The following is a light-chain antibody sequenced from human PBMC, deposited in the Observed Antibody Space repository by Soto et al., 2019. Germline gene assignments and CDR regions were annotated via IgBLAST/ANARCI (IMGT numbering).Light chain of an antibody. CDR2: EAS. J-gene: IGKJ1*01. CDR1: QSFNSSY. Sequence: EIVLTQSPGTLSLSPMERATLSFLASQSFNSSYLAWYQQKPGQAPKLLIYEASARATGIPDRFSGSGSGTDFTLTISRLEPQDFAVYYCQQYASSPWTFGQGTKVDIK. V-gene: IGKV3-20*01. CDR3: QQYASSPWT.